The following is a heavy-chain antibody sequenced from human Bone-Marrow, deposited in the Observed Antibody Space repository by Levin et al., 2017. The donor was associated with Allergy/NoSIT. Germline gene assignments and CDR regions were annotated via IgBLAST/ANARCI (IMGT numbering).Heavy chain of an antibody. CDR1: GFTFRRYG. CDR3: AKDLGESEGYGDYALANGMDV. D-gene: IGHD4-17*01. CDR2: IPYDGSYK. V-gene: IGHV3-30*18. Sequence: LSLTCAASGFTFRRYGMNWVRQAPGKGLEWVAVIPYDGSYKYYADSVKGRFTISRDNAKTTLYLQMNSLRPEDTAVYYCAKDLGESEGYGDYALANGMDVWGQGTTVSVSS. J-gene: IGHJ6*02.